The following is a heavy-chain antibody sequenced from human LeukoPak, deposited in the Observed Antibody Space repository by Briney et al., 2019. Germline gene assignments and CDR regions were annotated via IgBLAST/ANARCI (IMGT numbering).Heavy chain of an antibody. CDR2: IYYSGST. CDR3: AREGELLFIY. CDR1: GGSISSYY. Sequence: SETLSLTCTASGGSISSYYWSWIRQPPGKGLEWIGYIYYSGSTNYNPSLKSRVTISVETSKNEFSLKLSSVTAADTAVYYCAREGELLFIYWGQGTLVTVSS. D-gene: IGHD1-26*01. J-gene: IGHJ4*02. V-gene: IGHV4-59*12.